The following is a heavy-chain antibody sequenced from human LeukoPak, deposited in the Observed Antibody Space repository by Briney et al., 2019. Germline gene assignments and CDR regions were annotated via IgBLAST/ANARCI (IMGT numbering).Heavy chain of an antibody. CDR3: ARGLGYCSSTSCRKPFDY. V-gene: IGHV1-8*02. J-gene: IGHJ4*02. D-gene: IGHD2-2*01. CDR1: GYTFTSYA. Sequence: ASVKVSCKASGYTFTSYAINWVRQATGQGLEWMGWMSPNSDNTGYAQKFQGRVTMTRNTSISTAYMELSSLRSEDTAVYYCARGLGYCSSTSCRKPFDYWGQGTLVTVSS. CDR2: MSPNSDNT.